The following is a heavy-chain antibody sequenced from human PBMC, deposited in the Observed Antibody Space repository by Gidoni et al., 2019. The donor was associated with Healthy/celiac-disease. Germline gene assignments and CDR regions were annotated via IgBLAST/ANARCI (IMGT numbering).Heavy chain of an antibody. V-gene: IGHV3-20*04. CDR1: GFTFDDYG. J-gene: IGHJ3*02. Sequence: EVQLVESGGGVVRPGGSLRLSCAASGFTFDDYGMTWVRQAPGKGLGWVSGINWNGGSTGYADSVKGRFTISRDNAKNSLYLQMNSLRAEDTALYYCARDHPSFYDILTGYYGPGAFDIWGQGTMVTVSS. CDR2: INWNGGST. D-gene: IGHD3-9*01. CDR3: ARDHPSFYDILTGYYGPGAFDI.